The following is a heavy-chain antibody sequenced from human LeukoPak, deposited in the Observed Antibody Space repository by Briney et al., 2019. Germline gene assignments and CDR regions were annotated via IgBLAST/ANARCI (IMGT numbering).Heavy chain of an antibody. J-gene: IGHJ4*02. V-gene: IGHV4-30-4*01. CDR1: GGSISSGDYY. Sequence: PSQTLSLTCTVSGGSISSGDYYWSWIRQPPGKGLEWIGYIYYSESTYYNPSLKSRVTISVDTSKNQFSLKLSSVTAADTAVYYCAPGGYYGSGSYPQWGQGTLVTVSS. D-gene: IGHD3-10*01. CDR3: APGGYYGSGSYPQ. CDR2: IYYSEST.